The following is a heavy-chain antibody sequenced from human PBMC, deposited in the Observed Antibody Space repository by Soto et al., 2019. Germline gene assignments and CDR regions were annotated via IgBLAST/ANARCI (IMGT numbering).Heavy chain of an antibody. D-gene: IGHD2-2*01. CDR3: ARYQLPLYGMDV. CDR1: GGSFSGYY. J-gene: IGHJ6*02. CDR2: INHSGST. V-gene: IGHV4-34*01. Sequence: PSETLSLTCAVYGGSFSGYYWSWIRQPPGKGLEWIGEINHSGSTNYNPSLKSRVTISVDTSKTQFSLKLSSVTAADTAVYYRARYQLPLYGMDVWGQGTTVTVSS.